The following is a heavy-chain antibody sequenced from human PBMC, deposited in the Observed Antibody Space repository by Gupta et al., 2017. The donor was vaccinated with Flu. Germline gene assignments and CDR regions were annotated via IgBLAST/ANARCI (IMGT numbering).Heavy chain of an antibody. V-gene: IGHV1-69*01. CDR2: IIPIFGAT. J-gene: IGHJ4*02. CDR3: ARESESSGHYFDY. Sequence: VRQAPGQGLEWVGGIIPIFGATNYAQSFQGRVTITADEFTSTVYLELSDLRSEDTAVYYCARESESSGHYFDYWGQGTPLTVSS. D-gene: IGHD3-22*01.